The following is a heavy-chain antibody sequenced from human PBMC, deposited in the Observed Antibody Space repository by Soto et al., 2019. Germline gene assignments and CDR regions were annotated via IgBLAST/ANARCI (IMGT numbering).Heavy chain of an antibody. CDR3: ARGESMLPSILTSPLDF. J-gene: IGHJ4*02. Sequence: ASVKVSCKVSGYTLTELSMHWVRQAPGKGLEWMGGFDPEDGETIYAQKFQGRVTMTEDTSTDTAYMELSSVTAADTAVYFCARGESMLPSILTSPLDFWGQGILVTVSS. D-gene: IGHD2-15*01. V-gene: IGHV1-24*01. CDR2: FDPEDGET. CDR1: GYTLTELS.